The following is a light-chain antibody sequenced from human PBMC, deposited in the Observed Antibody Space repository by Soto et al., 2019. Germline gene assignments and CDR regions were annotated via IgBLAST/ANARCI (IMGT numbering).Light chain of an antibody. CDR3: QQYNKWPQT. CDR1: QSVDNN. Sequence: EIVMTQSPATLSVSPGEGATLSCGASQSVDNNLAWYQQKPGQAPRLLIYGASTRATGIPAKFSGSGSGTEFTLTISSLQSEDFAVYYCQQYNKWPQTFGQGTRLEIK. J-gene: IGKJ5*01. CDR2: GAS. V-gene: IGKV3-15*01.